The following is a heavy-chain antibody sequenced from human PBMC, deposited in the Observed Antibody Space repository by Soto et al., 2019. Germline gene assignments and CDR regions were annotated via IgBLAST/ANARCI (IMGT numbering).Heavy chain of an antibody. J-gene: IGHJ6*02. CDR1: GYSFTSYW. D-gene: IGHD3-10*01. V-gene: IGHV5-51*01. CDR3: ARTMVRGVNYYYGMDV. CDR2: IYPGDSDT. Sequence: GESLKISCQGSGYSFTSYWIGWVRQIPGKGLEWMGIIYPGDSDTRYSPSFQGQVTISADKSISTAYLQWSSLKASDTAMYYCARTMVRGVNYYYGMDVWGQGTTVTVSS.